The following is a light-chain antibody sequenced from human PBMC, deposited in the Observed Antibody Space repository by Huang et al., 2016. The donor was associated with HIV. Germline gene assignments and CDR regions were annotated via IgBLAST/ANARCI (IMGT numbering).Light chain of an antibody. CDR2: DAS. J-gene: IGKJ1*01. CDR1: QSVRNY. CDR3: QQRSDWPPWT. Sequence: EIVLTQSPATLSLSPGERATLSCRASQSVRNYLAWYQQKQGQAPRLLIYDASNRATGTPARFSGSGSGTDFTLTISSLEPEDFAVYYCQQRSDWPPWTFGQGTKVEIK. V-gene: IGKV3-11*01.